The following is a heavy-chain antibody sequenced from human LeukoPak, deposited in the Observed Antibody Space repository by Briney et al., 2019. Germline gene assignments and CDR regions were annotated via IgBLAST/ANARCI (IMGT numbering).Heavy chain of an antibody. CDR3: ARHGPSLGRVAWFDP. J-gene: IGHJ5*02. CDR2: IYYTGST. D-gene: IGHD1-26*01. CDR1: SGSISSYY. Sequence: SETLSLTCTVSSGSISSYYWSWIRQPPGKGLEWIGYIYYTGSTNYNPSLKSRVTISVDTSKNQFSLNLSSVTAADTAVYYCARHGPSLGRVAWFDPWGQGTLVTVSS. V-gene: IGHV4-59*08.